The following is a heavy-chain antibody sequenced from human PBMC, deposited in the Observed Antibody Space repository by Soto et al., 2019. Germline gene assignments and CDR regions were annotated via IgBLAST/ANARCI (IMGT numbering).Heavy chain of an antibody. J-gene: IGHJ5*02. Sequence: PWWSPGPSCSPSGHIFKNAWMSWVRQAPGQGLECGGRINSKTDGGTTDYAAPVKGRFTISRYDSKNTVFLQMNSLKTEHPAVYYCTPTLELTKPPYYYDTSGLNWFDPWGQGTLVTVSS. CDR1: GHIFKNAW. D-gene: IGHD3-22*01. CDR3: TPTLELTKPPYYYDTSGLNWFDP. V-gene: IGHV3-15*01. CDR2: INSKTDGGTT.